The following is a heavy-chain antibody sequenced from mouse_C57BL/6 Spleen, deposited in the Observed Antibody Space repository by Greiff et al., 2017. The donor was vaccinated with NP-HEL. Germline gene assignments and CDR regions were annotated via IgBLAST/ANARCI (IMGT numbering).Heavy chain of an antibody. V-gene: IGHV1-47*01. CDR1: GYTFTTYP. D-gene: IGHD2-10*02. J-gene: IGHJ3*01. CDR3: ARRDWYGGFAY. Sequence: QVQLKESGAELVKPGASVKMSCKASGYTFTTYPIEWMKQNHGKSLEGIGNFHPYNDDTKYNEKLKGKATLTVEKSASTVYLELSRLTSDDSVVYDGARRDWYGGFAYWGQGTLVTVSS. CDR2: FHPYNDDT.